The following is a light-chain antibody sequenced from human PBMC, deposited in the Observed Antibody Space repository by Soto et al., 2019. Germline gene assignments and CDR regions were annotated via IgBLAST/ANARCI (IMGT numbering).Light chain of an antibody. CDR1: QSVTNNY. Sequence: EIVLTQSPGTLSLSPGERATLSCRASQSVTNNYLAWYQQKPGQAPRLLIYAASSRATGIPDRFRGSGSGTNFNLTISRLEPEDFAVYYCQQYVAPPPYTFGQGTKLEIK. CDR3: QQYVAPPPYT. J-gene: IGKJ2*01. V-gene: IGKV3-20*01. CDR2: AAS.